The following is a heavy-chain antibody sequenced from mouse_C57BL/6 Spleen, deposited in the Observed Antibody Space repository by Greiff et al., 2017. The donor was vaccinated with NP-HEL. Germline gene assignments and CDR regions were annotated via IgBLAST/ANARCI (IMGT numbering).Heavy chain of an antibody. D-gene: IGHD1-1*01. CDR2: IDPSDSET. V-gene: IGHV1-52*01. J-gene: IGHJ4*01. CDR3: ASYYYGSSYDYYAMDY. Sequence: QVQLKQPGAELVRPGSSVKLSCKASGYTFTSYWMHWVKQRPIQGLEWIGNIDPSDSETHYNQKFKDKATLTVDKSSSTAYMQLSSLTSEDSAVYYCASYYYGSSYDYYAMDYWGQGTSVTVSS. CDR1: GYTFTSYW.